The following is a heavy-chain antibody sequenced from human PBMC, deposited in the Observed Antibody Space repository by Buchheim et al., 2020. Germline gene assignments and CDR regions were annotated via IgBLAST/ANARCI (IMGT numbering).Heavy chain of an antibody. V-gene: IGHV4-39*02. J-gene: IGHJ4*02. D-gene: IGHD3-9*01. Sequence: QLQLQESGPGLVKPSETLSLTCTVSGGSISSSSYYWGWIRQPPGKGLEWIGSIYYSGSTYYNPSLKSRVTISVDTSKNQFSLKLSSVTAADTAVYYCARESVLRYFDRAGYFDYWGQGTL. CDR3: ARESVLRYFDRAGYFDY. CDR1: GGSISSSSYY. CDR2: IYYSGST.